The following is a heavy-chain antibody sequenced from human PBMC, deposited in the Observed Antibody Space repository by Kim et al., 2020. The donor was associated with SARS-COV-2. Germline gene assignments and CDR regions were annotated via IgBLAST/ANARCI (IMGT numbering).Heavy chain of an antibody. Sequence: ASVKVSCKASGYTFTSYAMNWVRQAPGQGLEWMGWINTNTGNPTYAQGFTGRFVFSLDTSVSTAYLQISSLKAEDTAVYYCARDGTAMVTDWFDPWGQGTLVTVSS. CDR2: INTNTGNP. D-gene: IGHD5-18*01. CDR1: GYTFTSYA. J-gene: IGHJ5*02. V-gene: IGHV7-4-1*02. CDR3: ARDGTAMVTDWFDP.